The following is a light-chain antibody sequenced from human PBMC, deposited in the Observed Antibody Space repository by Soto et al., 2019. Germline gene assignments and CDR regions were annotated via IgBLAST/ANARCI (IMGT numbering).Light chain of an antibody. Sequence: QSVLTQPPSASGSPRPSGTISCTGTNSDVGGYNYVSWYQQYPGKAPKLIIYEVNERPSGVPDRFSGSKSGNTASLPVSGLQTADEADYHCSSYAGSNSYDFVTGTKVTLL. V-gene: IGLV2-8*01. CDR1: NSDVGGYNY. J-gene: IGLJ1*01. CDR3: SSYAGSNSYD. CDR2: EVN.